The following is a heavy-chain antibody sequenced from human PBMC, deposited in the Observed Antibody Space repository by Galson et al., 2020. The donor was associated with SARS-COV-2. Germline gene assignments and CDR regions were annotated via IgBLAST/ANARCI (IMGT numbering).Heavy chain of an antibody. CDR3: ARTGYDASALPFDY. V-gene: IGHV2-5*02. J-gene: IGHJ4*02. CDR1: GFSLSTTGVA. D-gene: IGHD2-15*01. Sequence: SGPTLVKPTQTLTLNCTFSGFSLSTTGVAVGCIRKHPGKALEWLAFIYWDEDKRYSTSLMSRLTLTTDTSKNQVVLTMTNMDPVDTATYYGARTGYDASALPFDYWGQGTRVTVSS. CDR2: IYWDEDK.